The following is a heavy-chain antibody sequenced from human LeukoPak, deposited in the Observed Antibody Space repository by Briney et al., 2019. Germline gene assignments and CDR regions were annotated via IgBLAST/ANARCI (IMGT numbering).Heavy chain of an antibody. CDR3: AKNGGSQCYSHLDS. Sequence: GGSLRLSCAASGFTFSSFAMSWVRQAPGKGLEWVSGTSGSGGSTYYAGSVKGRFTISRDNSKNTLYLQMNSLRVEDTAVYYCAKNGGSQCYSHLDSWGQGTLVTVSS. D-gene: IGHD2-15*01. CDR1: GFTFSSFA. V-gene: IGHV3-23*01. J-gene: IGHJ4*02. CDR2: TSGSGGST.